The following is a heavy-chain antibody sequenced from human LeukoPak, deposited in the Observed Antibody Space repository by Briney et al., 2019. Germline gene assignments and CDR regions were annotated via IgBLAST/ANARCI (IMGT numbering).Heavy chain of an antibody. V-gene: IGHV3-11*01. Sequence: YYVDSVKGRFTISRDNAKNSLYLQMNSLRAEDTAVYYCARDRPYYYDSSGYYPTGDYFDYWGQGTLVTVSS. J-gene: IGHJ4*02. CDR3: ARDRPYYYDSSGYYPTGDYFDY. D-gene: IGHD3-22*01.